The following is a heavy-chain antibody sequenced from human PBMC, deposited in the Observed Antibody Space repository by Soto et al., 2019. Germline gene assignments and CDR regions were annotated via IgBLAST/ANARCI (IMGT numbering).Heavy chain of an antibody. V-gene: IGHV4-4*02. Sequence: SETLSLTCAVSSGSISSSNWWSWVRQPPGKGLEWIGEIYHSGSTNYNPSLKSRVTISVDKSKNQFSLKLSSVTAADTAVYYCAREIHYYGSGNNWFDPWGQGTLVTVAS. J-gene: IGHJ5*02. D-gene: IGHD3-10*01. CDR1: SGSISSSNW. CDR3: AREIHYYGSGNNWFDP. CDR2: IYHSGST.